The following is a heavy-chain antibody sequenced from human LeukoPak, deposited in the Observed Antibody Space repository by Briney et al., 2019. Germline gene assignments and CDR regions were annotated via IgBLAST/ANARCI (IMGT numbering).Heavy chain of an antibody. Sequence: SVTVSCKASGGTFSSYAISWVRQAPGQGLEWMGRIIPIFGIANYAQKFQGRVTITEDKSTSTAYMELTSLRSEDPAVYYGASPKGYYYEKADAFDIWGEGTMVTVSS. V-gene: IGHV1-69*04. J-gene: IGHJ3*02. D-gene: IGHD3-22*01. CDR1: GGTFSSYA. CDR2: IIPIFGIA. CDR3: ASPKGYYYEKADAFDI.